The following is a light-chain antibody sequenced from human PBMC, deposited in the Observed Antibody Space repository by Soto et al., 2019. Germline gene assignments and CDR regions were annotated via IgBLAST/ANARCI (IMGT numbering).Light chain of an antibody. CDR1: SSNVGGYNY. J-gene: IGLJ1*01. Sequence: QSVLTQPASVSGSPGQSITISCTGTSSNVGGYNYVSWYQQHPGKAPKLMIYDVSNRPSGVSNRFSGSKSGNTASLTISGLQAEDASDCYCSSYTSSGTGVFGAGTKLTVL. CDR3: SSYTSSGTGV. CDR2: DVS. V-gene: IGLV2-14*01.